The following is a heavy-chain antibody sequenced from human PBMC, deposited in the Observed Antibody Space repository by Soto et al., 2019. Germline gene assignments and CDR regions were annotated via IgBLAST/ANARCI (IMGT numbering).Heavy chain of an antibody. V-gene: IGHV3-48*03. CDR1: GFTFSSYE. Sequence: PGGSLRLSCAASGFTFSSYEMNWVRQAPGKGLEWVSYINSSGSTIYYADSVKGRFTISRDNVKNSLYLQMNSLRAEDTALYYCARSGEFSASDYFGFWGQGTLVTVSS. D-gene: IGHD3-10*01. J-gene: IGHJ4*02. CDR3: ARSGEFSASDYFGF. CDR2: INSSGSTI.